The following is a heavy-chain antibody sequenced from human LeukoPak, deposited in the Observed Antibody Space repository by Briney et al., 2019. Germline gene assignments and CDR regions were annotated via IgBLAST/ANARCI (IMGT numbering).Heavy chain of an antibody. V-gene: IGHV3-23*01. CDR2: ISGSGGST. CDR3: AKGYYDYVWGSYYFDY. J-gene: IGHJ4*02. D-gene: IGHD3-16*01. CDR1: GFTFGSYA. Sequence: GGSLRLSCAASGFTFGSYAMSWVRQAPGKGLEWVSAISGSGGSTYYADSVKGRFTISRDNSKNTLYLQMNSLRAEDTAVYYCAKGYYDYVWGSYYFDYWGQGTLVTVSS.